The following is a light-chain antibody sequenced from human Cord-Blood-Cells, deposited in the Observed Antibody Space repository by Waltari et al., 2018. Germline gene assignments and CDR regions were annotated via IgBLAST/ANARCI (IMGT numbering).Light chain of an antibody. J-gene: IGKJ4*01. V-gene: IGKV3-15*01. CDR1: KSVSSK. CDR2: GAS. CDR3: QQYNNWPLT. Sequence: EIVITQSPATLSVSPGERATLSCRASKSVSSKLAWYKQKPCQAPSLLIYGASTRATGIPARFRGSGSGTEFTLTISSLQSEDFAVYYCQQYNNWPLTFGGGTKVEIK.